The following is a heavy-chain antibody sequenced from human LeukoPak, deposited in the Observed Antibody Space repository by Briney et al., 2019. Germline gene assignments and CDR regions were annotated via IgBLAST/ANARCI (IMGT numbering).Heavy chain of an antibody. J-gene: IGHJ6*03. CDR3: AKGNDYLQLWHHHYYYMDV. V-gene: IGHV3-23*01. CDR2: ISGSGRST. D-gene: IGHD5-18*01. CDR1: GFTFRSYA. Sequence: QSGGSLRLSCAGSGFTFRSYAMSWVRQAPGKGLEWVSVISGSGRSTDYADSVKGRFTISRDNSKNTLYLQMNSLRAEDTAVYYCAKGNDYLQLWHHHYYYMDVWGKGTTVTVS.